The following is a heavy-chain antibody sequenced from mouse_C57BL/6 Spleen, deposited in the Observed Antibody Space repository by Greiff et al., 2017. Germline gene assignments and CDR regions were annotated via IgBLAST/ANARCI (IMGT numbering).Heavy chain of an antibody. D-gene: IGHD2-4*01. CDR2: ISYDGSN. CDR1: GYSITSGYY. J-gene: IGHJ3*01. CDR3: ARGGYDYDGGWFAY. Sequence: DVKLQESGPGLVKPSQSLSLTCSVTGYSITSGYYWNWIRQFPGNKLEWMGYISYDGSNNYNPSLKNRISITRDTSKNQFFLKLNSVTTEDTATYYCARGGYDYDGGWFAYWGQGTLVTVSA. V-gene: IGHV3-6*01.